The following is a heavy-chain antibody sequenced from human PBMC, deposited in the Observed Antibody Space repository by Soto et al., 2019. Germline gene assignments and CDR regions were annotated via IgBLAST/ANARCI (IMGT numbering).Heavy chain of an antibody. D-gene: IGHD6-19*01. CDR1: GYTFTGYA. CDR3: ARAVAVAADFDY. V-gene: IGHV1-3*01. J-gene: IGHJ4*02. CDR2: INAGNGNT. Sequence: ASVKVSCKASGYTFTGYAMHWVRQAPGQRLEWMGWINAGNGNTKYSQKFQGRVTITRDTSASAAYMELSSLSSEDTAVYYCARAVAVAADFDYWGQGTLSRLL.